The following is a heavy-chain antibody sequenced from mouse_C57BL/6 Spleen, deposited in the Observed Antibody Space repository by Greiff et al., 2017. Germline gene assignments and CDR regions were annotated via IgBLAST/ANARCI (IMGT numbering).Heavy chain of an antibody. V-gene: IGHV1-72*01. CDR1: GYTFTSYW. D-gene: IGHD2-1*01. J-gene: IGHJ4*01. CDR3: ARPYCNYLYAMDY. Sequence: VQLKQPGAELVKPGASVKLSCKASGYTFTSYWMHWVKQRPGRGLEWIGRIDPNSGGTKYNEKFKSKATLTVDKPSSTAYMQLSSLTSEDSAVYYCARPYCNYLYAMDYWGQGTSVTVSS. CDR2: IDPNSGGT.